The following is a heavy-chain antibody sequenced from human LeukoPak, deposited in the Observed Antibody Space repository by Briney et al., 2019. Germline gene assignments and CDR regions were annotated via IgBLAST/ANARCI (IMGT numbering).Heavy chain of an antibody. J-gene: IGHJ4*02. V-gene: IGHV3-33*08. CDR1: GFTFDDYG. CDR3: ARERKQWLVLDY. CDR2: IWYDGSNK. D-gene: IGHD6-19*01. Sequence: GGSLRLSCAASGFTFDDYGMHWVRQAPGKGLEWVAVIWYDGSNKYYADSVKGRFTISRDNSKNTLYLQMNSLRAEDTAVYYCARERKQWLVLDYWGQGTLVTVSS.